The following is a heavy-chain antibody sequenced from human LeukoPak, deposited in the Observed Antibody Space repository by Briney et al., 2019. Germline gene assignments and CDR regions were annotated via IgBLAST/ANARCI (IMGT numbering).Heavy chain of an antibody. D-gene: IGHD2-15*01. CDR2: IYYSGNT. CDR1: GGSISSGGYY. V-gene: IGHV4-31*03. J-gene: IGHJ5*02. Sequence: SQTLSLTCTVSGGSISSGGYYWSWIRQHPGKGLEWIGYIYYSGNTYYNPSLKSRVTISLDTSKNQFSLKLSSVTAADTAVYYCARATPDWFDPWGQGTLVTVSS. CDR3: ARATPDWFDP.